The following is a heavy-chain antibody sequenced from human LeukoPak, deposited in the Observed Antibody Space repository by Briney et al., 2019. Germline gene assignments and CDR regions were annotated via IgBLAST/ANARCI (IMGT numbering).Heavy chain of an antibody. CDR3: ATSSAYYDFWSGYPPKGFDP. Sequence: SETLSLTCTVSGYSISSGYYWGWIRQPPGKGLEWIGSIYHSGSTYYNPSLKSRVTISVDTSKNQFSLKLSSVTAADTAVYYCATSSAYYDFWSGYPPKGFDPWGQGTLVTVSS. J-gene: IGHJ5*02. D-gene: IGHD3-3*01. CDR1: GYSISSGYY. V-gene: IGHV4-38-2*02. CDR2: IYHSGST.